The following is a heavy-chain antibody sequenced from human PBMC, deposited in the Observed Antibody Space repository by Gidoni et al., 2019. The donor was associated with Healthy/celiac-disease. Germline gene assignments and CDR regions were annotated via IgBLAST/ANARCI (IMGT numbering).Heavy chain of an antibody. V-gene: IGHV3-73*02. Sequence: EVQLVESGGGLVPPGGSLKLSCAASGFTFSCSAMHWVRQASGKGLEWVGRIRSKANSYATAYAASVKGRFTISRDDAKNTAYLQMNSLKTEDTAVYYCTRANDYDSSGYYYVWGQGTLVTVSS. J-gene: IGHJ4*02. CDR1: GFTFSCSA. CDR2: IRSKANSYAT. D-gene: IGHD3-22*01. CDR3: TRANDYDSSGYYYV.